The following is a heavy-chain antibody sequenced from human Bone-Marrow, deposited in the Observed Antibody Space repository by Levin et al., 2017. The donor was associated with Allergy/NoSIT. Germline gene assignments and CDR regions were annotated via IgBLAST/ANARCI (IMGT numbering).Heavy chain of an antibody. J-gene: IGHJ4*02. D-gene: IGHD6-19*01. CDR2: ISTAGDYT. CDR1: GFTFSNFN. V-gene: IGHV3-21*01. CDR3: AKDGPSSSSTARDY. Sequence: GGSLRLSCAASGFTFSNFNMNWVRQAPGKGLEWVSSISTAGDYTYYTDSVKGRFTISRDNARNSLYLQMNSLGAEDTAVYYCAKDGPSSSSTARDYWGQGTLVTVSS.